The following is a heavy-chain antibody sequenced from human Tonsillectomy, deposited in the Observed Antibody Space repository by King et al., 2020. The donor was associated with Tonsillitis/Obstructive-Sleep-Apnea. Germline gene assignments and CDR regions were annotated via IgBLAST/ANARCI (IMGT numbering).Heavy chain of an antibody. J-gene: IGHJ4*02. D-gene: IGHD1-7*01. Sequence: VQLVESGGGLVQPGGSLRLSCAASGFTFSSYNMHWVRQAPGKGLEWVSYISSSSSRIYYADSVKGRFTNFRDNAKNSLYLKMNSLRDEDTALYYCARDSDILYTGTSSVDYWGQGTLVTVSS. V-gene: IGHV3-48*02. CDR2: ISSSSSRI. CDR1: GFTFSSYN. CDR3: ARDSDILYTGTSSVDY.